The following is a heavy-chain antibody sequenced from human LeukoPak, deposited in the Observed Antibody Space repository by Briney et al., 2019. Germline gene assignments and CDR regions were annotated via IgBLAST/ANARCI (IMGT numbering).Heavy chain of an antibody. CDR3: ARAVTMFRGNYYGMDV. V-gene: IGHV4-59*01. D-gene: IGHD3-10*01. CDR1: GGSISSYY. CDR2: IYYSGST. Sequence: SETLSLTCTVSGGSISSYYWSWIRQPPGKGLEWIGYIYYSGSTNYNPSLKSRVTISVDTSKNQFSLKLSSVTAADTAVYYCARAVTMFRGNYYGMDVWGQGTTVTVSS. J-gene: IGHJ6*02.